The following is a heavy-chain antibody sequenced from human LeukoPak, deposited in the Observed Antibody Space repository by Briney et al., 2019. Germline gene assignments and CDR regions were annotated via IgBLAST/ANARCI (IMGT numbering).Heavy chain of an antibody. CDR2: INPNSGGT. J-gene: IGHJ4*02. V-gene: IGHV1-2*02. Sequence: GASVKVSYKASGYTFTGYYMHWVRQAPGQGLEWMGWINPNSGGTNYAQKFQGRVTMTRDTSISTAYMELSRLRSDDTAVYYCARDLRGTVVVVPAAMDYWGQGTLVTVSS. CDR1: GYTFTGYY. D-gene: IGHD2-2*01. CDR3: ARDLRGTVVVVPAAMDY.